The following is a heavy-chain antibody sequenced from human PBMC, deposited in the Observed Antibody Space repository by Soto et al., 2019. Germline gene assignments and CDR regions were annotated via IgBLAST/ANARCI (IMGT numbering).Heavy chain of an antibody. Sequence: PSETLSLTCAVYCGSFSGYYWSWIRQPPGKGLEWIGEINHSGSTNYNPSLKSRVTISVDTSKNQFSLKLTSVTAADTAVYFCARLVVVAPVANAWGQGTLVTVSS. J-gene: IGHJ5*02. CDR3: ARLVVVAPVANA. CDR1: CGSFSGYY. CDR2: INHSGST. V-gene: IGHV4-34*01. D-gene: IGHD2-2*01.